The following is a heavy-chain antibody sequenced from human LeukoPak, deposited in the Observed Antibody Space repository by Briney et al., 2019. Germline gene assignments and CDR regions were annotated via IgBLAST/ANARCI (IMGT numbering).Heavy chain of an antibody. D-gene: IGHD5-12*01. J-gene: IGHJ5*02. V-gene: IGHV3-7*03. CDR1: EFTFSSYW. CDR2: INQDGSKK. Sequence: GGSLRLSCAASEFTFSSYWMIWVRQAPGKGLEWVANINQDGSKKYYVDSVKGRFTISRDNAKNSLYLQMNSLRAEDTAVYYCARGPVDSLNWFDPWGQGTLVTVSS. CDR3: ARGPVDSLNWFDP.